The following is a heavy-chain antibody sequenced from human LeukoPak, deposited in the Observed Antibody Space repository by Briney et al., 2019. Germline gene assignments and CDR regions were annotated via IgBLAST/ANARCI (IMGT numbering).Heavy chain of an antibody. CDR3: VRDFRSADY. V-gene: IGHV3-74*01. J-gene: IGHJ4*02. CDR2: ISPDGRST. CDR1: GFTYGNYL. Sequence: GGSLRLSCAASGFTYGNYLMHWVRQAPGKGLVWVSRISPDGRSTNYADFVKGRFTVSRDNAMNTVYLQMNSLRVEDTAVYYCVRDFRSADYWGQGTLVTVSS.